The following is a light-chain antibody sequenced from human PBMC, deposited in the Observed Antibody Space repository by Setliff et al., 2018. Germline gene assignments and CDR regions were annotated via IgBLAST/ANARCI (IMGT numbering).Light chain of an antibody. Sequence: QSVLTQPPSASGSPGQSVTISCTGTSSGVGGYNYVSWYQQHPGKAPKLMIYEVSKRPSGVPDRFSGSKSGNTASLTVSGLQAEDEADYYCSSYAGSNNPYVFGTGTKV. CDR2: EVS. V-gene: IGLV2-8*01. CDR3: SSYAGSNNPYV. J-gene: IGLJ1*01. CDR1: SSGVGGYNY.